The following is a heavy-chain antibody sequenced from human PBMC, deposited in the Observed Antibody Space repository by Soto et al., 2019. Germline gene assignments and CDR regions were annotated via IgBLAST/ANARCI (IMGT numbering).Heavy chain of an antibody. CDR1: GYTFTSYG. CDR3: SGDGGGDGTDAFDI. V-gene: IGHV1-18*01. D-gene: IGHD2-21*02. Sequence: QVQLVQSGAEVKKPGASVKVSCKASGYTFTSYGISWVRQAPGQGLEWMGWISAYNGNTNYAKKLQGRVTMTTETSTRTAYMELRSLRSDDTAVYYCSGDGGGDGTDAFDIWGQGTMVTVSS. CDR2: ISAYNGNT. J-gene: IGHJ3*02.